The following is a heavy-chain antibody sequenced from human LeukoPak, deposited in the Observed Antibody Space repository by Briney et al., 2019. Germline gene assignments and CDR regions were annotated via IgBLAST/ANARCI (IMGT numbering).Heavy chain of an antibody. J-gene: IGHJ4*02. Sequence: ASVKVSCKASGYTFTSYDINWVRQATGQGLEWMGRIIPILGIANYAQKFQGRVTITADKSTSTAYMELSSLRSEDTAVYYCARDNGAASDWGQGTLVTVSS. D-gene: IGHD5-18*01. CDR1: GYTFTSYD. CDR3: ARDNGAASD. CDR2: IIPILGIA. V-gene: IGHV1-69*04.